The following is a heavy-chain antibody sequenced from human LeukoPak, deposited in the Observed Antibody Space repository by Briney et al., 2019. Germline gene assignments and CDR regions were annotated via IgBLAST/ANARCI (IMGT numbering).Heavy chain of an antibody. CDR2: IYSGGST. V-gene: IGHV3-53*01. J-gene: IGHJ4*02. CDR3: ARAVGLAYFDY. Sequence: GGSLRLSCAASGFTVSSNYMSWVRQAPGKGLEWVSVIYSGGSTYYADSVKGRFTISRDNSKNTLYLQMNSLRAEDTAVYYCARAVGLAYFDYWGQGTLVTVSS. D-gene: IGHD6-19*01. CDR1: GFTVSSNY.